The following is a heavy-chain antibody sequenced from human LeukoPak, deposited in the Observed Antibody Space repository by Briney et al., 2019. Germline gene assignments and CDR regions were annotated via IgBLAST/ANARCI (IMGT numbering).Heavy chain of an antibody. CDR3: ARAGPKYYYGSGTAFDI. CDR2: IKQDGSEK. J-gene: IGHJ3*02. CDR1: GGSISSYY. V-gene: IGHV3-7*01. Sequence: ETLSLTCTVSGGSISSYYWSWIRQPPGKGLEWVANIKQDGSEKYYVDSVKGRFTISRDNAKNSLYLQMNSLRAEDTAVYYCARAGPKYYYGSGTAFDIWGQGTMVTVSS. D-gene: IGHD3-10*01.